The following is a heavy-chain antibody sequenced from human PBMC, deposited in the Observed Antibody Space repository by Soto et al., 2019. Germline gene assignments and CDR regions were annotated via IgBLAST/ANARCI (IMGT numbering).Heavy chain of an antibody. CDR1: GGSFSGYY. CDR3: ARRGRLVGVRGMDV. Sequence: PSETLSLTCAVYGGSFSGYYWSWIRQPPGKGLEWIGEINHSGSTNYNPSLKSRVTISVDTSKNQFSLKLSSVTAADTAVYYCARRGRLVGVRGMDVWGQGTTVTVSS. CDR2: INHSGST. J-gene: IGHJ6*02. V-gene: IGHV4-34*01. D-gene: IGHD1-26*01.